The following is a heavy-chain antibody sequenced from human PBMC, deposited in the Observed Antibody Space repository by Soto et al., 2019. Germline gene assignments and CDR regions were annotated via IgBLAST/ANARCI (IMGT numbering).Heavy chain of an antibody. J-gene: IGHJ4*02. CDR3: AREFQYDSGGFHELYF. D-gene: IGHD3-22*01. V-gene: IGHV1-18*04. CDR2: ISAYNGNT. Sequence: LEQSGAEVRKPGASVKVSCKAYGYTFNSFGINWVRQAPGQGLEWLGWISAYNGNTNYAQKFHGRVTMTADTSTTTAYLELTSLRSDDTAVYYCAREFQYDSGGFHELYFWGQGTLVTVSS. CDR1: GYTFNSFG.